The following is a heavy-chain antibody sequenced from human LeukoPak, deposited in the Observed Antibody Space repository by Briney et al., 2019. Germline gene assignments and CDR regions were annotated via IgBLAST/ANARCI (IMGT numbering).Heavy chain of an antibody. D-gene: IGHD3/OR15-3a*01. CDR2: IYHSGST. V-gene: IGHV4-39*01. Sequence: SETLSLTCTVSGGSISSSVYYWGWIRQPPGKGLEWIGSIYHSGSTYYNPSLKSRVTMSVDTCKNQFSLNLSSVTAADTAVYYCARRTGRLYYMDVWGKGTTVTVSS. CDR3: ARRTGRLYYMDV. J-gene: IGHJ6*03. CDR1: GGSISSSVYY.